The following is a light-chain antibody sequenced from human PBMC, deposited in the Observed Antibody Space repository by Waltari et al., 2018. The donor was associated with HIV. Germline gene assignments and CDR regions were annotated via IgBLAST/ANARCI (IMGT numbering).Light chain of an antibody. J-gene: IGLJ3*02. CDR3: QSYDTTLGASV. CDR2: GNT. V-gene: IGLV1-40*01. CDR1: SSNIGTTSG. Sequence: QSVLTQPPSVSGAPGQRVTISCTGSSSNIGTTSGVHWYQQLPGTAPKLLIYGNTNRPSGVPERFSGSKSGTSASLAIAGLQAEDEAEYYCQSYDTTLGASVFGGGTKLTVL.